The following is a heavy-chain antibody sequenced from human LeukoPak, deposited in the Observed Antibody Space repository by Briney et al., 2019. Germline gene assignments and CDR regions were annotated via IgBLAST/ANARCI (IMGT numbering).Heavy chain of an antibody. D-gene: IGHD5-18*01. J-gene: IGHJ4*02. CDR2: IKQDGSEK. Sequence: PGGSLRLSCAASGFTFSSYWMSWVRQAPGKGLEWVDNIKQDGSEKYYVDSVKGRFTISRDNAKNSLYLQMNSLRAEDTAVYYCASSYSYGLPFDYWGQGTLVTVSS. V-gene: IGHV3-7*01. CDR1: GFTFSSYW. CDR3: ASSYSYGLPFDY.